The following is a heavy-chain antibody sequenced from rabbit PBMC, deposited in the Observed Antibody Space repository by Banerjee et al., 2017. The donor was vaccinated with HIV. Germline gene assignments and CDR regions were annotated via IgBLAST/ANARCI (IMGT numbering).Heavy chain of an antibody. D-gene: IGHD6-1*01. Sequence: QSLEESGGDLVKPGASLTLTCTASGFTLSSYWMCWVRQAPGKGLEWIGCLHDVNGGSRWYATWVNGRFIISKTSSTTLTLQVTSLTVADTATYFCARGHWSDGVMGNLWGPGTLVTVS. CDR1: GFTLSSYW. CDR3: ARGHWSDGVMGNL. CDR2: LHDVNGGSR. J-gene: IGHJ4*01. V-gene: IGHV1S40*01.